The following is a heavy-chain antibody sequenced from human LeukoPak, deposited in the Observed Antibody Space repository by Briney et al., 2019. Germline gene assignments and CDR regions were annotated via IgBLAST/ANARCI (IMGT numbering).Heavy chain of an antibody. Sequence: SETLSLTCTVSGGSISNYHWSWIRQPAGKGLEWIGQIHTSGSTNYNPPLKSRVTMSIDTPGNQLSLTIRSVTAADTAVYYCARRDISSGWSFDYWGQGTLVTVSS. J-gene: IGHJ4*02. CDR3: ARRDISSGWSFDY. CDR2: IHTSGST. CDR1: GGSISNYH. V-gene: IGHV4-4*07. D-gene: IGHD6-19*01.